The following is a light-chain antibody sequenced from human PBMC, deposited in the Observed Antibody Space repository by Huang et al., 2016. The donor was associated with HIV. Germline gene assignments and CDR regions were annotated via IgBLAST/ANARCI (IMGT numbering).Light chain of an antibody. CDR3: QQYHNWPPGYT. CDR1: QSVRSD. V-gene: IGKV3-15*01. CDR2: DAA. Sequence: EVLMTQSPATLSVSPGERATLSCLASQSVRSDLAWYQQKPGQAPRLLIYDAATRATGIPARFSVTGSGTEVTLTISSLQSEDFAVYYCQQYHNWPPGYTFGRGTKLEIK. J-gene: IGKJ2*01.